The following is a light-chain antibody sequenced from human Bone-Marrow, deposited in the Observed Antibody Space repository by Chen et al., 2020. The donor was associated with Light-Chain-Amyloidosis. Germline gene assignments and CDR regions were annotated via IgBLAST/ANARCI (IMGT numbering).Light chain of an antibody. CDR3: QQRSNWPIT. CDR1: QSVSSY. CDR2: DAS. Sequence: EIVLTQSPATLSFSPGERATLSCMASQSVSSYLAWYQQKPGQAPRLLIYDASNRATGIPARFSGSGSGTDITLTSSSLEPEDFAVYYCQQRSNWPITFGQGTRLEI. J-gene: IGKJ5*01. V-gene: IGKV3-11*01.